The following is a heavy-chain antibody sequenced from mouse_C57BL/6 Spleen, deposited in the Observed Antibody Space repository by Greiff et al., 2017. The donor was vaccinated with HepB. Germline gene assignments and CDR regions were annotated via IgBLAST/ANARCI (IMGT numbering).Heavy chain of an antibody. CDR2: INPNNGGT. V-gene: IGHV1-26*01. Sequence: EVKLQQSGPELVKPGASVKISCKASGYTFTDYYMNWVKQSHGKSLEWIGDINPNNGGTSYNQKFKGKATLTVDKSSSTAYMELRSLTSEDSAVYYCARRDWALFAYWGQGTLVTVSA. D-gene: IGHD4-1*01. CDR3: ARRDWALFAY. CDR1: GYTFTDYY. J-gene: IGHJ3*01.